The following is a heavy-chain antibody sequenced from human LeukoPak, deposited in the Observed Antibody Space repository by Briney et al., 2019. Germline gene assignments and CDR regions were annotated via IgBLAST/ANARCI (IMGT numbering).Heavy chain of an antibody. J-gene: IGHJ4*02. CDR3: ASLKGAGSFDY. V-gene: IGHV3-7*05. D-gene: IGHD6-13*01. Sequence: PGGSLRLSCAASGFTFSNYWMSWVRQAPGKGLEWVANIKEDGSEKYYVDSVKGRFTISRDNAKNSLFLQMNSLRAEDTAVYYCASLKGAGSFDYWGQGTLVTVPS. CDR2: IKEDGSEK. CDR1: GFTFSNYW.